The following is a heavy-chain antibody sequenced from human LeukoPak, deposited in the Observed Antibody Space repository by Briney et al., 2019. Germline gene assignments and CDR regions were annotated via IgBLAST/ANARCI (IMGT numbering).Heavy chain of an antibody. Sequence: PSETLSLTCTISGDSNTDYFWTWIRQPPGKGLEWIGYIYFTGGAVYNPSLKTRVSISEDTSMMQFSLKLTSVTAADTAVYFCARSRVGYYNSGLDRWGQGALVIVSS. J-gene: IGHJ5*02. CDR2: IYFTGGA. V-gene: IGHV4-59*01. D-gene: IGHD3-3*01. CDR3: ARSRVGYYNSGLDR. CDR1: GDSNTDYF.